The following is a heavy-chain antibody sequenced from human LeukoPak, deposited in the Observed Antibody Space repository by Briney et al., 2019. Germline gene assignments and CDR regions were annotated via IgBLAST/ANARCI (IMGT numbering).Heavy chain of an antibody. CDR3: AKDYEPLVGVHRWGDWFDP. CDR1: GFTFSTYA. V-gene: IGHV3-23*01. D-gene: IGHD1-26*01. Sequence: PGGPLRLSCAPSGFTFSTYAMIWVGQAPGKGLELGSLISGTGGSTYYADSVKGRFTISRDNSKNTLYLQMNSLRAEDTAVYYCAKDYEPLVGVHRWGDWFDPWGQGTLVTVSS. CDR2: ISGTGGST. J-gene: IGHJ5*02.